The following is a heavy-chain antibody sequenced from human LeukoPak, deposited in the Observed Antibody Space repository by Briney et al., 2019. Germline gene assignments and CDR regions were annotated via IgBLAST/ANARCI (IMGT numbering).Heavy chain of an antibody. J-gene: IGHJ5*02. CDR2: MNPNSGNT. CDR1: GYTFTSYD. Sequence: GASVKVSCKASGYTFTSYDINWVRQATGQGLEWMGWMNPNSGNTGYAQKFQGRVTMTRNTSISTAYMELSSLRSEDTAVYYCARGPGEDGYGDYGGGNWFDPWGQGTLVTVSS. D-gene: IGHD4-17*01. CDR3: ARGPGEDGYGDYGGGNWFDP. V-gene: IGHV1-8*01.